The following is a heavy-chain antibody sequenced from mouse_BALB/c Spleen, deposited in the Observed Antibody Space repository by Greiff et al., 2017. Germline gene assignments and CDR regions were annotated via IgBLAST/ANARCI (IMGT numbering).Heavy chain of an antibody. CDR3: ARGLRLRNAMDY. V-gene: IGHV3-8*02. J-gene: IGHJ4*01. D-gene: IGHD1-2*01. Sequence: EVMLVESGPSLVKPSQTLSLTCSVTGDSITSGYWNWIRKFPGNKLEYMGYISYSGSTYYNPSLKSRISITRDTSKTQYYLQLNSVTTEDTATYYCARGLRLRNAMDYWGQGTSVTVSS. CDR1: GDSITSGY. CDR2: ISYSGST.